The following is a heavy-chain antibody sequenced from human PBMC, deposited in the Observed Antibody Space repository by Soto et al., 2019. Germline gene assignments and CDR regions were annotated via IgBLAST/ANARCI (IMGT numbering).Heavy chain of an antibody. Sequence: ASVKVSCKASGYTFTSYAMHWVRQAPGQRLEWMGWINAGNGNTKYSQKFQGRVTITRDTSASTAYMELSSLRSEDTAVYYCARDFTELLWFGEPDYSGMDVWGQGTTVTVS. CDR1: GYTFTSYA. V-gene: IGHV1-3*01. J-gene: IGHJ6*02. CDR2: INAGNGNT. D-gene: IGHD3-10*01. CDR3: ARDFTELLWFGEPDYSGMDV.